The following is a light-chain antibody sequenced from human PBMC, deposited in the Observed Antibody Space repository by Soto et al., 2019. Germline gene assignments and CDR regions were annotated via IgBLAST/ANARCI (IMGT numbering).Light chain of an antibody. Sequence: QSVLTQPASVSGSPGQSITISCTGTSSDVGGYNYVSWYQQHPGKAPKLMIYDVSNRPSGVSNRFSGSKSGNTASLTISGLQAEDEADYYCSSYSSSSTLVFGVGTKVTVL. CDR1: SSDVGGYNY. J-gene: IGLJ2*01. CDR2: DVS. V-gene: IGLV2-14*01. CDR3: SSYSSSSTLV.